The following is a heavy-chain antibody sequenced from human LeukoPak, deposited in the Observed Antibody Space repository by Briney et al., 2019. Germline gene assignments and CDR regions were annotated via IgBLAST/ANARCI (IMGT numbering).Heavy chain of an antibody. J-gene: IGHJ4*02. CDR3: AREEDYGLFDY. Sequence: GGSLRLSCAASGFTSSSYSMNWVRQAPGKGLEWVSSISSSSSYIYYADSVKGRFAISRDNAKNSLYLQMNSLRAEDTAVYYCAREEDYGLFDYWGQGTLVTVSS. V-gene: IGHV3-21*01. D-gene: IGHD4-17*01. CDR2: ISSSSSYI. CDR1: GFTSSSYS.